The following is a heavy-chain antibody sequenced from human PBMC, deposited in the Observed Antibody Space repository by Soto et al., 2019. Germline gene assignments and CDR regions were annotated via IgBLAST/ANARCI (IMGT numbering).Heavy chain of an antibody. CDR2: IYHSGST. CDR1: GDSMNNYY. V-gene: IGHV4-59*01. D-gene: IGHD3-10*01. Sequence: PSETLSLTCSVSGDSMNNYYWNWIRQPPGKGLEWIGNIYHSGSTNHNPSLKRRVTMSIDTSKNEFSLKLSSVTAADAGVYYCVRXPYYCPPSTCSYNWFDPWGRGTQVTVSS. J-gene: IGHJ5*02. CDR3: VRXPYYCPPSTCSYNWFDP.